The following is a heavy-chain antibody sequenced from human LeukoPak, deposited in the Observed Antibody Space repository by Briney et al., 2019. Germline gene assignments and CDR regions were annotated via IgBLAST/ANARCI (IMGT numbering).Heavy chain of an antibody. CDR3: ARGSDIVVVPAARDFDY. Sequence: SETLSLTCAVYGGSFSGYYWSWIRQPPGKGLEWIGEINHSGSTNYNPSLKSRVTISVDTSKNQFSLKLSSVTAADTAVYYCARGSDIVVVPAARDFDYWGQGTLVTVSS. V-gene: IGHV4-34*01. D-gene: IGHD2-2*01. CDR2: INHSGST. CDR1: GGSFSGYY. J-gene: IGHJ4*02.